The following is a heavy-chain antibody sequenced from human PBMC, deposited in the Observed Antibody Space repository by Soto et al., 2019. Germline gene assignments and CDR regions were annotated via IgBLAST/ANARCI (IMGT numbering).Heavy chain of an antibody. CDR1: GGSISSGDYY. CDR3: AREGFGELEDYGMDV. D-gene: IGHD3-10*01. Sequence: SETLSLTCTVSGGSISSGDYYWSWIRQPPGKGLEWIGYIYYSGSTYYNPSLKSRVTISVDTSKNQFSLKLSSVTAADTAVYYCAREGFGELEDYGMDVWGQGTTVTVSS. V-gene: IGHV4-30-4*01. J-gene: IGHJ6*02. CDR2: IYYSGST.